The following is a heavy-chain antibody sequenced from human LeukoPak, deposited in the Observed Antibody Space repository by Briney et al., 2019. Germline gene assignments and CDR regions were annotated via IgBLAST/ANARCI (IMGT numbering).Heavy chain of an antibody. V-gene: IGHV1-69*04. D-gene: IGHD6-6*01. CDR2: IIPIFGIA. J-gene: IGHJ3*02. CDR1: GGTFSSYP. Sequence: GSSVNVSCKASGGTFSSYPISWVRQAPGQGLEWMGRIIPIFGIANYAQKFQGRVTITADKSTSTAYMELSSLRSEDTAVYYCAREGSSSSSGDAFDIWGQGTMVTVSS. CDR3: AREGSSSSSGDAFDI.